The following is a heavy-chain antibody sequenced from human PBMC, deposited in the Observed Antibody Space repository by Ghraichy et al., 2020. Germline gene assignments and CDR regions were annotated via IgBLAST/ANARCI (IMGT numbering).Heavy chain of an antibody. CDR2: IYASGST. J-gene: IGHJ4*02. Sequence: SQTLSLTCSVSGGSISRGSYYWSWIRQPAGKGLEWIGRIYASGSTNYNPSLKSRVTISIDTSKNQFSLELSSVTAADTAVYFCARGARRDGYNYDCWGQGALVTVSS. CDR3: ARGARRDGYNYDC. V-gene: IGHV4-61*02. CDR1: GGSISRGSYY. D-gene: IGHD5-24*01.